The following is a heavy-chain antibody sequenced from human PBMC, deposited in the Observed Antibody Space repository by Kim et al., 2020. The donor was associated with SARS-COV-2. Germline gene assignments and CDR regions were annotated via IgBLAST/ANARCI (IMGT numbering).Heavy chain of an antibody. J-gene: IGHJ4*02. Sequence: SETLSLTCTVSGGSISSSDYYWGWIRQPPGKGLEWIGSIYYTGTTYYNPSPKSRVTISVDTSKNQISLKLSSVTDATVYYCVRHGCTGGVCYFDSWGQGT. CDR3: VRHGCTGGVCYFDS. V-gene: IGHV4-39*01. CDR2: IYYTGTT. D-gene: IGHD2-8*02. CDR1: GGSISSSDYY.